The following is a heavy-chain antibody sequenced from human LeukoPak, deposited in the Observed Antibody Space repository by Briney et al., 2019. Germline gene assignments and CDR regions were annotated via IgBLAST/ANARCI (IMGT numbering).Heavy chain of an antibody. V-gene: IGHV4-34*01. CDR1: GGSFSGYY. CDR2: INHSGST. Sequence: PSETLSLTCAVYGGSFSGYYWSWIRQPPGKGVEWIGEINHSGSTNYNPSLKSRVTISVDTSKNQFSLKLSSVTAADTAVYYCARAYGGNSQYFQHWGQGTLVTVSS. CDR3: ARAYGGNSQYFQH. D-gene: IGHD4-23*01. J-gene: IGHJ1*01.